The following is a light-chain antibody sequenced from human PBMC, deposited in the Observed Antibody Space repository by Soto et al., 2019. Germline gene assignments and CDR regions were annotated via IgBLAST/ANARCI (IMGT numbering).Light chain of an antibody. Sequence: EIVLTQSPGTLSLSPGESATLSCRASQSVSSNYLAWYQHRRGQAPRLLIYSTSTRATGIPDRFSGSGSGTDFTLTISNLEPGDFAVYYCQQYGGSSWTFGQGTKVDIK. CDR2: STS. J-gene: IGKJ1*01. V-gene: IGKV3-20*01. CDR3: QQYGGSSWT. CDR1: QSVSSNY.